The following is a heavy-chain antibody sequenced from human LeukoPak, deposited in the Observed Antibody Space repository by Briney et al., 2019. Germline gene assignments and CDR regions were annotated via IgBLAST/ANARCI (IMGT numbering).Heavy chain of an antibody. CDR2: IWYDGSKE. CDR3: ARISGWSQFDY. D-gene: IGHD6-19*01. CDR1: GFTFSSYE. Sequence: GGSLRLSCAASGFTFSSYEMNWVRQAPGKGLEWVAIIWYDGSKEYYVDSVKGRFTISRDNSKNMVYLEMNSLRAEDTAVYYCARISGWSQFDYWGQGSLVTVSS. J-gene: IGHJ4*02. V-gene: IGHV3-33*08.